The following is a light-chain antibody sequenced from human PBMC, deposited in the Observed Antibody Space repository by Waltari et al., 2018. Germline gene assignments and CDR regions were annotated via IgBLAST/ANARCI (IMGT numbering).Light chain of an antibody. Sequence: SYVLTQPPSVSVAPGKTAKISCGGNNIGRKSVHWYQQKPGQAPVLVVFDDTDRPLGIPDRFSGSNSGKTATLTIRRAEAGDEADYYCQVWDAIDAPVLFGGGTKLTVL. CDR2: DDT. V-gene: IGLV3-21*03. CDR3: QVWDAIDAPVL. J-gene: IGLJ2*01. CDR1: NIGRKS.